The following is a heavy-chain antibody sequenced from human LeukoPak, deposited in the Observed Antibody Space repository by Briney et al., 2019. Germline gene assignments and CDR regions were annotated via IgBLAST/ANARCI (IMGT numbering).Heavy chain of an antibody. CDR2: IYYSGST. Sequence: PSETLSLTCTVSGGSISSYYWSWIRQPPGKGLEWIGYIYYSGSTNYNPSLKSRVTISVDTSKSQFSLKLSSVTAADTAVYYCATESSGYQGYFQYWGQGTLVIVSS. D-gene: IGHD3-22*01. J-gene: IGHJ1*01. V-gene: IGHV4-59*01. CDR1: GGSISSYY. CDR3: ATESSGYQGYFQY.